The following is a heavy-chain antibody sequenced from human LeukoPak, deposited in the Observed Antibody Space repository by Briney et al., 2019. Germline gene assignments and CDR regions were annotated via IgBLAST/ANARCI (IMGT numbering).Heavy chain of an antibody. CDR2: IFQRGYS. Sequence: SETLSLTCAVSGYSISSGYYWGWIWQPPGKGLQWIGSIFQRGYSYYNPSLKSRVTISVDTSRNQFSPKLSSVTAADTAVYYCAGDKETTGNGRPNWFDPWGQGTLVTVSS. CDR1: GYSISSGYY. CDR3: AGDKETTGNGRPNWFDP. D-gene: IGHD1-1*01. V-gene: IGHV4-38-2*01. J-gene: IGHJ5*02.